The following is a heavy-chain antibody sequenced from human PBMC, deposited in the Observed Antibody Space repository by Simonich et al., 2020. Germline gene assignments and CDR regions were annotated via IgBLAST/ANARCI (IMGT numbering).Heavy chain of an antibody. D-gene: IGHD6-13*01. V-gene: IGHV1-2*02. CDR3: ARDSYSSWYFDL. Sequence: QVQLVQSGAGVKKPGASVKVSCKASGYTFTGYYMHWVRQAPGQGLEWKGWFNPNIEGTNYAQKFQVRVTMTSDTSISTAYMELSRLRSDDTPVYYCARDSYSSWYFDLWGRGTLVTVSS. CDR2: FNPNIEGT. CDR1: GYTFTGYY. J-gene: IGHJ2*01.